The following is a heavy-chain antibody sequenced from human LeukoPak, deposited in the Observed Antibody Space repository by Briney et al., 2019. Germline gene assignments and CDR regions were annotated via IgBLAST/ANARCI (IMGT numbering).Heavy chain of an antibody. CDR2: IFPILGIA. D-gene: IGHD4-23*01. V-gene: IGHV1-69*04. CDR3: ARDPTVTRGVYYYYGMDV. Sequence: SVKVSCKASGYTFTSYAISWVRQAPGQGLEWMGRIFPILGIANYAQKFQGRVTITADKSTSTAYMELSSLRSEDTAVYYCARDPTVTRGVYYYYGMDVWGQGTTVTVSS. CDR1: GYTFTSYA. J-gene: IGHJ6*02.